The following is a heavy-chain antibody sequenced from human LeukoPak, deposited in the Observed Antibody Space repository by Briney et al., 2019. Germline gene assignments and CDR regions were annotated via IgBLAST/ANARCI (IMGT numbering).Heavy chain of an antibody. V-gene: IGHV3-48*01. Sequence: GGSLRLSCAASGFTFSSYSMNWVRQAPGKGLEWVSYITSSDSTIYYADSVKGRFTISRDNAKNSLSLQMNSLRAEDTAVYYCARAGYCSGGSCIRSFDPWGQGTLVTVSS. CDR1: GFTFSSYS. D-gene: IGHD2-15*01. CDR2: ITSSDSTI. CDR3: ARAGYCSGGSCIRSFDP. J-gene: IGHJ5*02.